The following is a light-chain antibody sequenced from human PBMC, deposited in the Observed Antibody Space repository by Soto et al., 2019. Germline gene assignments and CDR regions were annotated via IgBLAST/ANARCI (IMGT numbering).Light chain of an antibody. CDR3: SSYTSSSTLEV. V-gene: IGLV2-14*01. CDR1: SSDVGGYNY. Sequence: QSVLTQPASVSGSPGQSITISCTGTSSDVGGYNYVSWYQQHPGKAPKLMIYDVSNRPSGVSNRFSGSKSGNTASLTISGLQAEDEAGYYCSSYTSSSTLEVFGTGTKVTV. CDR2: DVS. J-gene: IGLJ1*01.